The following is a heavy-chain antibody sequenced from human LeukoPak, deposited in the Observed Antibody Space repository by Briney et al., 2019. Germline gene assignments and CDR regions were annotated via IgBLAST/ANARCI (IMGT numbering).Heavy chain of an antibody. CDR1: GYTSTGYY. CDR2: INPNSGGT. CDR3: ARSRHCSGGSCYYAFDI. J-gene: IGHJ3*02. V-gene: IGHV1-2*04. D-gene: IGHD2-15*01. Sequence: GASVKVSCKASGYTSTGYYMHWVRQAPGQGPEWMGWINPNSGGTNYAQKFQGWVTMTRDTSISTAYMELSRLRSDDTAVYYCARSRHCSGGSCYYAFDIWGQGTMVTVSS.